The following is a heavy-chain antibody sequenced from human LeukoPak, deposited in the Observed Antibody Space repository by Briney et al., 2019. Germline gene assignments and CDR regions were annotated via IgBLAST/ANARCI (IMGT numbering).Heavy chain of an antibody. CDR2: INPNSGGT. Sequence: ASVKVSCKASGGTFSSYAISWVRQAPGQGLEWMGWINPNSGGTNYAQKFQGRVTMTRDTSINTAYMELTRLRSDDTAVYYCARGYVVVTRGPPDYWGQGTLVTVSS. CDR1: GGTFSSYA. D-gene: IGHD3-22*01. CDR3: ARGYVVVTRGPPDY. V-gene: IGHV1-2*02. J-gene: IGHJ4*02.